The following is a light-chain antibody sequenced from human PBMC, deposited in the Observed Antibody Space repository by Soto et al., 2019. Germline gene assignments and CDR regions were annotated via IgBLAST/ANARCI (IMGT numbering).Light chain of an antibody. CDR3: SSLRSGTPF. J-gene: IGLJ1*01. CDR1: SCDFGCYNF. Sequence: QSALTQPASVSGSPGKSITISCTRASCDFGCYNFVSCHHQHPGKAPTLTIYELSNRPSGGSDRFSGSNSGNTASLTISGLQAEDAPDYYCSSLRSGTPFLGTGTKVRVL. V-gene: IGLV2-14*01. CDR2: ELS.